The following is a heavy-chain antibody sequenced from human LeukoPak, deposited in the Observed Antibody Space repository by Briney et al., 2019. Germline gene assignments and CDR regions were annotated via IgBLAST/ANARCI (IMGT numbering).Heavy chain of an antibody. D-gene: IGHD6-19*01. CDR2: ISGSGGGT. CDR3: AKDRDSSGRYGIDY. J-gene: IGHJ4*02. Sequence: PGGSLSLSCTASGFTFSTYAMSWVRQAPGKGLEWVSEISGSGGGTYYADSVKGRFTISRDNSWNTLYLQMNSLRAEDTAVYYCAKDRDSSGRYGIDYWGQGTLVTVSS. CDR1: GFTFSTYA. V-gene: IGHV3-23*01.